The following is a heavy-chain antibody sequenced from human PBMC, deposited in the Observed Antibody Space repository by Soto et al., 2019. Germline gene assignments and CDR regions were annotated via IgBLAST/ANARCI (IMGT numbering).Heavy chain of an antibody. J-gene: IGHJ4*02. CDR2: IYYSGST. D-gene: IGHD2-2*01. CDR3: ARIYCSSTSCYDPYYFDY. CDR1: GGSISSGDYY. V-gene: IGHV4-30-4*01. Sequence: PSETLSLTCTVSGGSISSGDYYWTWIRQPPGKGLEWIGYIYYSGSTSYNPSLKSRVTISVDTSKNQFALKLTSVSAADTAVYYCARIYCSSTSCYDPYYFDYWGQGILVTVSS.